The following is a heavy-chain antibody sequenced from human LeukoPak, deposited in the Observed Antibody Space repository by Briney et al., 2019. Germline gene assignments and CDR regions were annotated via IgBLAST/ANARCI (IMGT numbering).Heavy chain of an antibody. Sequence: PSETLSLTCAVYGGSFSGYYWSWIRQPPGKGLEWIGEINHSGSTNYNPSLKSRVTISVDTSKNQFSLKLSSVTAADTAVYYCARYKFGYYDSGSYFDYWGQGTLVTVSS. CDR2: INHSGST. D-gene: IGHD3-10*01. CDR3: ARYKFGYYDSGSYFDY. CDR1: GGSFSGYY. J-gene: IGHJ4*02. V-gene: IGHV4-34*01.